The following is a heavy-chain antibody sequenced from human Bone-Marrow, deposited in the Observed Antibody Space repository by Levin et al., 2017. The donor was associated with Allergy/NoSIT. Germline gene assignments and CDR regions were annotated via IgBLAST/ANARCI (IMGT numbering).Heavy chain of an antibody. V-gene: IGHV1-69*13. D-gene: IGHD6-13*01. CDR2: IIPIFGTA. Sequence: ASVKVSCKASGGTFSSYAISWVRQAPGQGLEWMGGIIPIFGTANYAQKFQGRVTITADESTSTAYMELSSLRSEDTAVYYCARDKEAAAGTFYYYYYYMDVWGKGTTVTVSS. CDR3: ARDKEAAAGTFYYYYYYMDV. J-gene: IGHJ6*03. CDR1: GGTFSSYA.